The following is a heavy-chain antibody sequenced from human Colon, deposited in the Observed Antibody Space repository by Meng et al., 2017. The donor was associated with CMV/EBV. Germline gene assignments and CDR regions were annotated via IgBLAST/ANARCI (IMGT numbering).Heavy chain of an antibody. Sequence: VPRPQLWSGLWKPLETLSLTCPGYGGSFSGYYWSWIRQPPGKGLEWMGEINHSGSTNYNPSLKSRVTISVDTSKNQFSLMLSSVTAADTAVYYCARGLYGSGRHQIDYWGQGTLVTVSS. V-gene: IGHV4-34*01. CDR2: INHSGST. D-gene: IGHD3-10*01. CDR3: ARGLYGSGRHQIDY. J-gene: IGHJ4*02. CDR1: GGSFSGYY.